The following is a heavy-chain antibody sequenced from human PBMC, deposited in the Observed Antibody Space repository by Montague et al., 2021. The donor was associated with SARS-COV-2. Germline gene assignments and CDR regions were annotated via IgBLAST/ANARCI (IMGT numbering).Heavy chain of an antibody. CDR1: GDSISTDNW. CDR2: IYHTGSN. Sequence: SETLSLTCAVYGDSISTDNWWTWLHLPPGKGLEWVGEIYHTGSNKYKPSLKSRVSMSVDKYRNQFSLRLTSVTAADTAIYYCAWEGGGRSDLAYWGQGTLVTVSS. V-gene: IGHV4-4*02. J-gene: IGHJ4*02. D-gene: IGHD1-26*01. CDR3: AWEGGGRSDLAY.